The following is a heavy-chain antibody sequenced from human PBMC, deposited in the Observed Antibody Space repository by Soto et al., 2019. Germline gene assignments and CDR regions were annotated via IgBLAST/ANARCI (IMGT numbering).Heavy chain of an antibody. CDR2: IIPFIGTA. J-gene: IGHJ6*02. V-gene: IGHV1-69*11. D-gene: IGHD3-16*01. CDR1: GCTFSSYA. CDR3: ASVVMITVPASHAYGTEV. Sequence: GASVKVSCKASGCTFSSYAISWVREAPGQGLEWMGRIIPFIGTANYAQKFQGRVTITADESTSTAYMELTSLRSEDTAVYYCASVVMITVPASHAYGTEVWGQGT.